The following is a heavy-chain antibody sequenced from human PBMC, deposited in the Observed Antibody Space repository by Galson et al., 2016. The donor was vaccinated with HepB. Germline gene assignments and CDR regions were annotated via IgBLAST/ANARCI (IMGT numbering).Heavy chain of an antibody. J-gene: IGHJ4*02. CDR3: ALYNWNYKPL. Sequence: ETLSLTCAVYGGSFSRYYWSWIRQSPGKGLEWIGEINHGGITNYNPSLKSRLNISIDTSENQFSLPLNSVTAADTGIYYCALYNWNYKPLWGQGTPVTVSS. CDR2: INHGGIT. D-gene: IGHD1-7*01. V-gene: IGHV4-34*01. CDR1: GGSFSRYY.